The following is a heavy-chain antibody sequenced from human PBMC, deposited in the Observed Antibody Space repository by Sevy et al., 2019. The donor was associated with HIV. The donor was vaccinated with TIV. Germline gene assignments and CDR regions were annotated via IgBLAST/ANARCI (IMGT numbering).Heavy chain of an antibody. D-gene: IGHD6-13*01. CDR2: ISGSGGST. CDR1: GFTFSTYA. J-gene: IGHJ6*02. CDR3: AKGDSTFYGLDV. Sequence: GGSLRLSFAASGFTFSTYAMSWVRQAPGKGLEWVSAISGSGGSTYYADSMEGRFIISRDKSKNTLYLQMNSLRAEDTAVYYCAKGDSTFYGLDVWGQGTTVTVSS. V-gene: IGHV3-23*01.